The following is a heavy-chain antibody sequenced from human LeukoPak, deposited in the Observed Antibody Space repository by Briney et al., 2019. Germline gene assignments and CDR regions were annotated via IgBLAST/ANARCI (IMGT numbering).Heavy chain of an antibody. J-gene: IGHJ4*02. CDR2: IYHSGIT. Sequence: SETLSLTCTVSDYSISSGYGYYLRWTRQPPGKGLEWIGNIYHSGITHYNQFNSSLKSRVTISIATSKNRFSLGLTSVTAAHTAVYFCATLVSTRHYFDYWGQGTLVTVSS. CDR3: ATLVSTRHYFDY. CDR1: DYSISSGYGYY. D-gene: IGHD5/OR15-5a*01. V-gene: IGHV4-38-2*02.